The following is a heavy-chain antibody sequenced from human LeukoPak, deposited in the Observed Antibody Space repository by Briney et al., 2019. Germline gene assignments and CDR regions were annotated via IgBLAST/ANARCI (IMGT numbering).Heavy chain of an antibody. Sequence: GASVKVSCTASGYTFTGYYMHWVRQAPGQGLEWMGWINTNTGNPTYAQGFTGRFVFSLDTSVSTAYLQISSLKAEDTAVYYCARDALDFWREQKGFDPWGQGTLVTVSS. CDR1: GYTFTGYY. CDR2: INTNTGNP. D-gene: IGHD3-3*01. J-gene: IGHJ5*02. CDR3: ARDALDFWREQKGFDP. V-gene: IGHV7-4-1*02.